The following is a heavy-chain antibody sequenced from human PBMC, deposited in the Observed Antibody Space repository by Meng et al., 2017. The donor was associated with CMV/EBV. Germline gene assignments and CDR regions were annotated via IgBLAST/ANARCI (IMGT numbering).Heavy chain of an antibody. Sequence: GESLKISCAASGFTFSSYGMHWVRQAPGKGLEWVAFIRYDGSNKYYADSVKGRFTISRDNSKNTLYLQMNSLRAEDTAVYYCARDEREYQLLSYYYGMDVWGQGTTVTVSS. CDR1: GFTFSSYG. J-gene: IGHJ6*02. V-gene: IGHV3-30*02. CDR3: ARDEREYQLLSYYYGMDV. D-gene: IGHD2-2*01. CDR2: IRYDGSNK.